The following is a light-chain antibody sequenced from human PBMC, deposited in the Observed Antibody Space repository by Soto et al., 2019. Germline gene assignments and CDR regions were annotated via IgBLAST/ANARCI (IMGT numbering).Light chain of an antibody. CDR3: ISYTSSSTWV. CDR1: SSDVGGYNY. J-gene: IGLJ3*02. CDR2: EVS. V-gene: IGLV2-14*01. Sequence: QSVLTQPASVSGSPGQSITISCTGTSSDVGGYNYVSWYQQHPGKAPKLMIYEVSNRPSGVSDRFSGSRSGNADSLTISVHQAEDESDYYCISYTSSSTWVFGGGTKLTVL.